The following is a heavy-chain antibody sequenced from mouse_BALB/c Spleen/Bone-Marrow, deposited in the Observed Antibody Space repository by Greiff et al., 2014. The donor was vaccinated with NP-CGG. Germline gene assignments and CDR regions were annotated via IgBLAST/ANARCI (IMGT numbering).Heavy chain of an antibody. V-gene: IGHV5-9-3*01. J-gene: IGHJ2*01. D-gene: IGHD1-1*01. CDR3: ARYYGSSYDY. CDR2: ISSGGNYT. CDR1: GFTFSSYA. Sequence: VQLQQSGGGLVKPGGSLKLSCAASGFTFSSYAMSWVRQTPEKRLEWVATISSGGNYTYYPDSVKGLFTISRDNAKNTLYLQMSSLRSEDTAMYYCARYYGSSYDYWGQGTTLTVSS.